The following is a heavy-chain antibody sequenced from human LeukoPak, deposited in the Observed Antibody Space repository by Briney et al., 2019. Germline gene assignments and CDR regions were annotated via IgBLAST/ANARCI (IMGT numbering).Heavy chain of an antibody. CDR3: AMDFRKDNSGFFRG. CDR2: ITGNADNT. Sequence: PGGTLRLSCAASGFTFSTYVMSWVRQAPGKGLEWVSSITGNADNTNYANSVKGRFTISRDNSKYTVFLQMDSLRVEDTAIYFCAMDFRKDNSGFFRGWGQGTMVIVSS. J-gene: IGHJ4*02. V-gene: IGHV3-23*01. D-gene: IGHD1-26*01. CDR1: GFTFSTYV.